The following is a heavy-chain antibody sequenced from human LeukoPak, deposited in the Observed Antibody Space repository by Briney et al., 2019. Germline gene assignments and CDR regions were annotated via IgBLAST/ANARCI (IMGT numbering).Heavy chain of an antibody. CDR2: ISGSGGST. J-gene: IGHJ4*02. Sequence: GGSLRLSCAASGFTFSSYAMSWVRQAPGKALEWVSAISGSGGSTYYADSVKGRFTISRDNSKNTLNLQMNSLRAEDTAVYYCAKDSGRFLEWLNYFDYWGQGTLVTVSS. V-gene: IGHV3-23*01. D-gene: IGHD3-3*01. CDR3: AKDSGRFLEWLNYFDY. CDR1: GFTFSSYA.